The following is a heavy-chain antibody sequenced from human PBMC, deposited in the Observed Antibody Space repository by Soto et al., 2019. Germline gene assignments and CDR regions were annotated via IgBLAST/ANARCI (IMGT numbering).Heavy chain of an antibody. Sequence: GGSLRLSCAASGFTFSSYGMHWVRQAPGKGLEWVAVISYDGSNKYYADSVKGRFTISRDNSKNTLYLQMNSLRAEDTAVYYCAKAQQWLTRAMMLGFDIWGQGTMVTVSS. J-gene: IGHJ3*02. CDR1: GFTFSSYG. V-gene: IGHV3-30*18. D-gene: IGHD6-19*01. CDR3: AKAQQWLTRAMMLGFDI. CDR2: ISYDGSNK.